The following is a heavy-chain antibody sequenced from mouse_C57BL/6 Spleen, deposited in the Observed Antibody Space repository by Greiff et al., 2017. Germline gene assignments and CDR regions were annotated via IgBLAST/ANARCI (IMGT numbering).Heavy chain of an antibody. CDR2: IYPGAGDT. J-gene: IGHJ4*01. CDR3: ARSHYYGSSYAMDY. CDR1: GYAFSSYW. V-gene: IGHV1-80*01. D-gene: IGHD1-1*01. Sequence: QVQLQQSGAELVKPGASVKISCKASGYAFSSYWMNWVKQRPGKGLEWIGQIYPGAGDTNYNGKFKGKATLTADKSSSTAYMQLSSLTSEDSAVYFCARSHYYGSSYAMDYWGQGTSVTVSS.